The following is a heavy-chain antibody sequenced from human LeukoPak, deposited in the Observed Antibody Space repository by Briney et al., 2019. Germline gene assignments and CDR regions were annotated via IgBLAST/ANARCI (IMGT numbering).Heavy chain of an antibody. CDR1: GFTFSSYS. Sequence: PGGSLRLSCAASGFTFSSYSMNWVRQAPGKGLEWVSSISSSSSYIYYADSVKGRFTISRDNAKNSLYLQMNSRRAEDTAVYYCARGEPDIVVVPAAPFDYWGQGTLVTVSS. CDR2: ISSSSSYI. CDR3: ARGEPDIVVVPAAPFDY. D-gene: IGHD2-2*01. V-gene: IGHV3-21*01. J-gene: IGHJ4*02.